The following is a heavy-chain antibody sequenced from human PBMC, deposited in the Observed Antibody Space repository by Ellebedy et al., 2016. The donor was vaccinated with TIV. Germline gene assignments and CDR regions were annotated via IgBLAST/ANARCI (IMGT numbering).Heavy chain of an antibody. CDR1: GFTFSSYS. V-gene: IGHV3-21*01. D-gene: IGHD4-23*01. J-gene: IGHJ4*02. CDR3: AREIGDYGGNSPPLGLDY. CDR2: ISSSSSYI. Sequence: GGSLRLSXAASGFTFSSYSMNWVRQAPGKGLEWVSSISSSSSYIYYADSVKGRFTISRDNAKNSLYLQMNSLRAEDTAVYYCAREIGDYGGNSPPLGLDYWGQGTLVTVSS.